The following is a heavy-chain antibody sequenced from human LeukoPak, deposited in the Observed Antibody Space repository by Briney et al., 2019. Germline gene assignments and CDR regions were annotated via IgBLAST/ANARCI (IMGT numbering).Heavy chain of an antibody. Sequence: VSVKVSSKASVYTLTGYYMHWVRLAPGQGREWIGWINPSSGHTNYAQKFKGRVTMTRDTYISTAYMELSRLSADDTAVYYCAKHPYEYYFDYWGQGTLVTVSS. D-gene: IGHD5-12*01. CDR1: VYTLTGYY. V-gene: IGHV1-2*02. CDR2: INPSSGHT. CDR3: AKHPYEYYFDY. J-gene: IGHJ4*02.